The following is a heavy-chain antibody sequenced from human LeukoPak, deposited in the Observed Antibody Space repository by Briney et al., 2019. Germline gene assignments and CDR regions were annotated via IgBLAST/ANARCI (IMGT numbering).Heavy chain of an antibody. CDR3: ARRGYSYGVAFDI. CDR2: INHSGST. D-gene: IGHD5-18*01. Sequence: SETLSLTCAVYGGSFSGYYWSWIRQPPGKGLEWIGEINHSGSTNYNPSLKSRVTISVDTSKNQFSLKLSSVTAADTAVYYCARRGYSYGVAFDIWGQGTMVTVSS. CDR1: GGSFSGYY. J-gene: IGHJ3*02. V-gene: IGHV4-34*01.